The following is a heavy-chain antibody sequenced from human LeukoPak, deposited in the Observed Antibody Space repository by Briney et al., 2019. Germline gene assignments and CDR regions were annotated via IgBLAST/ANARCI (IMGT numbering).Heavy chain of an antibody. CDR3: ARGPRITMVRGGQWYYYMDV. Sequence: ASVKVSCKASGYTFTTYYMHWVRQAPGQGLEWMGTINPSGGSTNYAQKFQGRVTMTRDTSTSTVYMELSSLRSEDTAVYYCARGPRITMVRGGQWYYYMDVWGKGTTVTISS. V-gene: IGHV1-46*01. D-gene: IGHD3-10*01. CDR1: GYTFTTYY. CDR2: INPSGGST. J-gene: IGHJ6*03.